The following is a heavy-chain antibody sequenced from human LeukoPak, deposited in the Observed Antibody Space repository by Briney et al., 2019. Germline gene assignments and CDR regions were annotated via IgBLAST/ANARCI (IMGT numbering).Heavy chain of an antibody. CDR2: INHSGST. CDR1: GYSISSGYY. CDR3: ARVPGYCSGGSCYRDRWFDP. D-gene: IGHD2-15*01. J-gene: IGHJ5*02. Sequence: SETLSLTCTVSGYSISSGYYWGWIRQPPGKGLEWIGEINHSGSTNYNPSLKSRVTISVDTSKNQFSLKLSSVTAADTAVYYCARVPGYCSGGSCYRDRWFDPWGQGTLVTVSS. V-gene: IGHV4-38-2*02.